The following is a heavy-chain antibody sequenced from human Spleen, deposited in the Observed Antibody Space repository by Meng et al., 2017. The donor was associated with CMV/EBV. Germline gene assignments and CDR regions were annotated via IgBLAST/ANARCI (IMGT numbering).Heavy chain of an antibody. CDR1: GFTFSNFR. V-gene: IGHV3-21*06. CDR3: VRSPGSCSSTSCYSNHFDY. Sequence: GESLKISCAASGFTFSNFRMNWVRQAPGKGLEWVSFISSSGIYIFYANSVEGRFTISRDNAKNSLHLQMNNLRAEDTAVYYCVRSPGSCSSTSCYSNHFDYWGQGALVTVSS. J-gene: IGHJ4*02. D-gene: IGHD2-2*01. CDR2: ISSSGIYI.